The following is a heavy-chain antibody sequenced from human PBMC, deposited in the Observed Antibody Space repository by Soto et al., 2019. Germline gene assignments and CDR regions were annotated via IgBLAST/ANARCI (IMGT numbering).Heavy chain of an antibody. D-gene: IGHD3-10*01. J-gene: IGHJ4*02. CDR2: INPILSMS. V-gene: IGHV1-69*02. CDR3: ASSYGSGYRAFDS. CDR1: GDTFNFYS. Sequence: QVQLVQSGAEVKKPGSSVRVSCKASGDTFNFYSINWVRQAPGLRLEWMGRINPILSMSNYAQRFQGRVTMTADKSTSTAYMELSSLRSEDTAMYYCASSYGSGYRAFDSWGQGALVTVSS.